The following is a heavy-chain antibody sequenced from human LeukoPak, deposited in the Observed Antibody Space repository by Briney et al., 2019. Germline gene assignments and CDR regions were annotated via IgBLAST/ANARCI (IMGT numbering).Heavy chain of an antibody. V-gene: IGHV4-59*01. J-gene: IGHJ5*02. CDR3: ARDHYGSDWFDP. CDR2: IYYSGST. CDR1: GGSFSGYY. D-gene: IGHD3-10*01. Sequence: PSETLSLTCAVYGGSFSGYYWSWIRQPPGKGLEWIGYIYYSGSTNYNPSLKSRVTISVDTSKNQFSLKLSSVTAADTAVYYCARDHYGSDWFDPWGQGTLVTVSS.